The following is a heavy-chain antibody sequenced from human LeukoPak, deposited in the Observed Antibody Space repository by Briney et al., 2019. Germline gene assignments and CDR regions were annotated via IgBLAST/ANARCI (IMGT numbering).Heavy chain of an antibody. D-gene: IGHD1-1*01. CDR2: ISASGGPT. CDR3: ATDLFAGTTGWFDP. J-gene: IGHJ5*02. Sequence: GGSLRLSCAASGFXFASYAMSWVRQAPGKGLEWVSSISASGGPTYYADSVKGRFTISRDNSKNTLYLQMNTLRAEDTAVYYCATDLFAGTTGWFDPWGQGTLVTVSS. CDR1: GFXFASYA. V-gene: IGHV3-23*01.